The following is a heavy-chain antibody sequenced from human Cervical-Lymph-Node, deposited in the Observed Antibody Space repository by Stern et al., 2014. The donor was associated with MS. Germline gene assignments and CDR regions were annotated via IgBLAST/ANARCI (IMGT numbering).Heavy chain of an antibody. Sequence: VQLAQSGAEVKKPGASVKVSCKASGYTFTSYGISWVRQAPGQVLEWMEWISAYNGDTNYAQKLRCRVTMATDTSTSPAYMELRSLRSDDTAVYYCARGLLGSENAFDIWGQGTMVTVSS. V-gene: IGHV1-18*01. D-gene: IGHD2-15*01. J-gene: IGHJ3*02. CDR2: ISAYNGDT. CDR1: GYTFTSYG. CDR3: ARGLLGSENAFDI.